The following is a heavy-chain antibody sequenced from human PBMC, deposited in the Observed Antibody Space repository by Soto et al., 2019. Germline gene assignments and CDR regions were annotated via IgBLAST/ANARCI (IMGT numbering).Heavy chain of an antibody. CDR1: GVTFSSYA. CDR2: IIPIFGTA. Sequence: SVKVSCKASGVTFSSYAISWVRQAPGQGLEWMGGIIPIFGTANYAQKFQGRVTITADKSTSTAYMELSSLRSEDTAVYYCARVVPAAPPGNWFDPWGQGTLVTVSS. D-gene: IGHD2-2*01. V-gene: IGHV1-69*06. J-gene: IGHJ5*02. CDR3: ARVVPAAPPGNWFDP.